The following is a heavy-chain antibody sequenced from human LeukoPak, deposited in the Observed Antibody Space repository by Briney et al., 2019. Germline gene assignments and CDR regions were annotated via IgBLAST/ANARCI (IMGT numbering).Heavy chain of an antibody. V-gene: IGHV1-69*13. D-gene: IGHD5-18*01. Sequence: ASVKVSCKASGGTFSSYAISWVRQAPGQGLEWMGGIIPIFGTANYAQKFQGRVTIIADESTSTAYMELSSLRSEDTAVYYCARGGTAMVTLLYYYYYMDVWGKGTTVTVSS. CDR3: ARGGTAMVTLLYYYYYMDV. CDR1: GGTFSSYA. CDR2: IIPIFGTA. J-gene: IGHJ6*03.